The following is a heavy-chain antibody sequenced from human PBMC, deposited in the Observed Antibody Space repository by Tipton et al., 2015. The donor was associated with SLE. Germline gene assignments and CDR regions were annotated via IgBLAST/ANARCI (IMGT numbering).Heavy chain of an antibody. V-gene: IGHV6-1*01. CDR1: GDSVSSNSAA. CDR2: TYYRSKWYN. CDR3: ARYSTSSGWFDP. D-gene: IGHD6-6*01. J-gene: IGHJ5*02. Sequence: GLVKPSQTLSLTCDISGDSVSSNSAAWNWIRQPPSRGLEWLGRTYYRSKWYNDYAVSVKSRITINPDTFKNQFSLKMNSVSPEDTAVYFCARYSTSSGWFDPRGQGTLVTVSS.